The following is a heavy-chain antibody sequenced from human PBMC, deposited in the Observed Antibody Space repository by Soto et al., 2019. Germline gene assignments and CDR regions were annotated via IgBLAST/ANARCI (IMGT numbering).Heavy chain of an antibody. CDR1: GYTFTNYY. CDR2: INTGSGNT. J-gene: IGHJ6*02. Sequence: QVQVVQSGAEVKRPGASVTVSCKASGYTFTNYYIHCVRQAPGQGLEWMGIINTGSGNTIYAQKFQGRVSMTRDTSTRTVYMELSSLRSEDTAVYYCARLDSEYYGLDVWGQGTTVTVSS. CDR3: ARLDSEYYGLDV. D-gene: IGHD5-18*01. V-gene: IGHV1-46*01.